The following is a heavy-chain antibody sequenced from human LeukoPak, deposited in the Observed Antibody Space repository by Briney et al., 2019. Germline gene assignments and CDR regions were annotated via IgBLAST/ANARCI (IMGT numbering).Heavy chain of an antibody. CDR3: AMSTVTTDDAFDI. V-gene: IGHV6-1*01. Sequence: PSQTLSLTCAISGDSVSSNSAAWNWIRQSPSRGLEWLGRTYYRSKWYNDYAVSVKSRITINPDTSKNQFSLKLSSVTAADTAVYYCAMSTVTTDDAFDIWGQGTMVTVSS. D-gene: IGHD4-17*01. CDR1: GDSVSSNSAA. J-gene: IGHJ3*02. CDR2: TYYRSKWYN.